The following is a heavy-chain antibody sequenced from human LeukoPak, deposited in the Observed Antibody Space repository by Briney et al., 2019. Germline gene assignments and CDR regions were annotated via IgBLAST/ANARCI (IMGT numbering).Heavy chain of an antibody. Sequence: SETLSLTCTVSGGSISSYYWSWIRQPPGKGLEWIGYIYYSGSTNYNPSLKSRVTISVDTSKNQFSPKLSSVTAADTAVYYCARELELLTFDYWGRGTLVTVSS. V-gene: IGHV4-59*01. CDR1: GGSISSYY. CDR2: IYYSGST. CDR3: ARELELLTFDY. J-gene: IGHJ4*02. D-gene: IGHD1-7*01.